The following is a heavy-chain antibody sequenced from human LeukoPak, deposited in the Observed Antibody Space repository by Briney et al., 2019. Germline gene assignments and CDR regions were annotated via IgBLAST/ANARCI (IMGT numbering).Heavy chain of an antibody. CDR3: AGPVPSRLGWFDP. Sequence: SQTLSLTCTVSGYSISGGYYWGWIRQPPGKGLEWIGTIYYSGSTYYNPSLKSRVTISVDTSKNQFSLKLTSVTAADTAVYYCAGPVPSRLGWFDPWGQGTLVTVSS. CDR2: IYYSGST. CDR1: GYSISGGYY. D-gene: IGHD1-1*01. J-gene: IGHJ5*02. V-gene: IGHV4-38-2*02.